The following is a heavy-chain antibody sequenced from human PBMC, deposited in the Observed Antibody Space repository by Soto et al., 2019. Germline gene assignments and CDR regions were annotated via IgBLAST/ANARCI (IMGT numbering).Heavy chain of an antibody. CDR3: AKDPLGGAMAVPFFDS. V-gene: IGHV3-9*01. Sequence: EVHLVESGGGLVRPGSSLRLSCAASGFNFNDYAMHWVRQAPGKGLEWVSGITWNSGDTGYADSVKGRFTVSRDNAKNSVYLEINNLRPEDTALYYCAKDPLGGAMAVPFFDSRGQGALVTVSS. D-gene: IGHD5-18*01. CDR2: ITWNSGDT. CDR1: GFNFNDYA. J-gene: IGHJ4*02.